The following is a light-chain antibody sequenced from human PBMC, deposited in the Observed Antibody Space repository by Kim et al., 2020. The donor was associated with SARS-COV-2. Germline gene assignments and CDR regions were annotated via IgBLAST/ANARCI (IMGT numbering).Light chain of an antibody. CDR2: LGS. J-gene: IGKJ3*01. CDR3: MQALQNPFT. V-gene: IGKV2-28*01. CDR1: QSLLHSNGYNY. Sequence: DIVMTQSPLSLPVTPGEPASISCRSSQSLLHSNGYNYLDWYLQKPGQSPQLLIYLGSNRASGVPDRFSGSGSGTDFTLKISRVEAEDVGVYYFMQALQNPFTFGPGTKVDIK.